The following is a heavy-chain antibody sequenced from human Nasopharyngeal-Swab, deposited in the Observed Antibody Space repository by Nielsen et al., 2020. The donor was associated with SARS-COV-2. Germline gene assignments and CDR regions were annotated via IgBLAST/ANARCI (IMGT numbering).Heavy chain of an antibody. V-gene: IGHV1-18*01. D-gene: IGHD3-9*01. CDR3: ARGTYYAILTGYYPRDYYGMDV. CDR2: ISAYNGNT. CDR1: GYTFTSYG. J-gene: IGHJ6*02. Sequence: ASVKVSCKASGYTFTSYGISWVRQAPGQGLEWMGWISAYNGNTNYAQKLQGRVTMTTDTSTSTAYMELRSLRSDDTAVYYCARGTYYAILTGYYPRDYYGMDVWGQGTTVTVSS.